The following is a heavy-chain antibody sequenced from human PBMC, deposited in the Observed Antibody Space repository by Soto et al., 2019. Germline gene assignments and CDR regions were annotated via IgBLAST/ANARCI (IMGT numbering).Heavy chain of an antibody. V-gene: IGHV3-7*01. Sequence: EVQLVESGGGLVQPGGSLRLSCAVSGFTFGSYWMNWVRLIPGKGLEWVAYIKPDGSATYYVDSVKGRFTISRDNAKKSLYLQMTSLRVEDTSVYYCARAGYCGPGCYYYFDCWGQGTLVTVSS. CDR1: GFTFGSYW. J-gene: IGHJ4*02. CDR2: IKPDGSAT. D-gene: IGHD2-21*02. CDR3: ARAGYCGPGCYYYFDC.